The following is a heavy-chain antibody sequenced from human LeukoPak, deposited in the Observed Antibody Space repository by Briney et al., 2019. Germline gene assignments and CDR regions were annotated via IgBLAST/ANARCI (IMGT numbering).Heavy chain of an antibody. V-gene: IGHV4-61*02. CDR1: GGSISSASYY. CDR3: ARDSGDY. Sequence: SQTLSLTCTVSGGSISSASYYWNWLRQPAGKGLEWIGCIYTTGKTNYNPSLKSRVTISVDTSKNQFSLKLTSVTAADTAVYYCARDSGDYWGQGTLVTVSS. CDR2: IYTTGKT. D-gene: IGHD3-10*01. J-gene: IGHJ4*02.